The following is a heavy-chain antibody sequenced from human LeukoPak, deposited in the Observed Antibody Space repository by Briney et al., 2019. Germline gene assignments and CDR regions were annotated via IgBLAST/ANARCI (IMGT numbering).Heavy chain of an antibody. V-gene: IGHV6-1*01. Sequence: SQTLSLTCATSGDSVSSNSSAWNWIRQSPSRGLEWLGRTYYRSKWYNDYAVSVKSRITINLDTSKNQFFLVLNPVTPEDTAVYYCARGAYDSSGYYYLPLADWGQGTLVTVSS. D-gene: IGHD3-22*01. CDR3: ARGAYDSSGYYYLPLAD. CDR1: GDSVSSNSSA. CDR2: TYYRSKWYN. J-gene: IGHJ4*02.